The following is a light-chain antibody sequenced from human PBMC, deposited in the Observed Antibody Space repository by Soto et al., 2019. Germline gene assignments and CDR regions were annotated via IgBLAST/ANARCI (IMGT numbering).Light chain of an antibody. CDR1: SSDVGCYNY. Sequence: QSALTQPASVSGSPGQSITISCTGTSSDVGCYNYVSWYQQHPGKAPKLMIYDVSNRPSGVSNRFSGSKSGNTASLTISGLQAEDEADDYCSSYTSSSAVVFGGGTKVTVL. J-gene: IGLJ2*01. CDR2: DVS. CDR3: SSYTSSSAVV. V-gene: IGLV2-14*01.